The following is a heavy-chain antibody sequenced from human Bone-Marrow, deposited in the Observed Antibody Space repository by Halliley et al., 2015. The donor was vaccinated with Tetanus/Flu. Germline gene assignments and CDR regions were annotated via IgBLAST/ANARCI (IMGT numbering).Heavy chain of an antibody. V-gene: IGHV4-34*01. CDR2: INHSGST. CDR3: ARDHSSGDNPRRYFDL. J-gene: IGHJ2*01. D-gene: IGHD2-21*01. Sequence: LRLSCAVYVGSFSGYYWTWIRQPPGKGLEWIGEINHSGSTNHNPSLKSRVTISVDTSKNQFSLKLTSVTAADTAVYYCARDHSSGDNPRRYFDLWGRGTRVTVSS. CDR1: VGSFSGYY.